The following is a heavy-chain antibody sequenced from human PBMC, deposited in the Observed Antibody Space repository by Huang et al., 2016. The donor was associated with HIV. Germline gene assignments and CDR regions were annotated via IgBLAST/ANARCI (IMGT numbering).Heavy chain of an antibody. V-gene: IGHV1-69*13. CDR3: AKRGGAWGSPYAFDL. CDR1: GGSFNNHG. CDR2: IIPSLGTR. D-gene: IGHD3-16*01. Sequence: QVQLVQSGAEVRKPGSSVTVSCRSSGGSFNNHGINWVRQAPGQGLEWMGEIIPSLGTRNDEHRCKDRVTITAYETTGVVHLEVTSLRSDDTAVYFCAKRGGAWGSPYAFDLWGPGTMVTVSS. J-gene: IGHJ3*01.